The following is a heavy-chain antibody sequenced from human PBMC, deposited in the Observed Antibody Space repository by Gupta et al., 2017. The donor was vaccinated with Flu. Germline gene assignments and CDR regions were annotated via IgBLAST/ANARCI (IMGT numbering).Heavy chain of an antibody. V-gene: IGHV3-23*01. CDR2: SSGSGTST. CDR3: AKDHIAAAGPSGWFDP. CDR1: GFLFFGYS. Sequence: EVQLLEAGGGWVQHGGTLRRSSAASGFLFFGYSMMRVLPAPGKGLEWVSGSSGSGTSTYYADSVKGRFTISRDNAKNTLYLQMNSLRADDTAVYYCAKDHIAAAGPSGWFDPWGQGTLVTVSS. J-gene: IGHJ5*02. D-gene: IGHD6-13*01.